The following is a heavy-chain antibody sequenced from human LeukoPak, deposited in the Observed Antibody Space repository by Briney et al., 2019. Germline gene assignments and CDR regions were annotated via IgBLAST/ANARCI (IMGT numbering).Heavy chain of an antibody. Sequence: GGSLRLSCAASGFTFSSYAMTWVRQAPGKGLEWVSAISDSGGSTYYADSVKGRFTISRDNSKNTLYLQMNSLRAEDTAVYHCAKDLVLAVTTFDYWGQGTLVTVSS. CDR2: ISDSGGST. CDR3: AKDLVLAVTTFDY. CDR1: GFTFSSYA. V-gene: IGHV3-23*01. J-gene: IGHJ4*02. D-gene: IGHD4-11*01.